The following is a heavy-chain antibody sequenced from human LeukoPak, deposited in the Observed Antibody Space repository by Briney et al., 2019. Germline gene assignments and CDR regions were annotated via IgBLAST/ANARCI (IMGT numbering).Heavy chain of an antibody. D-gene: IGHD4-17*01. CDR1: GFTFSSYS. CDR2: ISSSSSYI. CDR3: ARERSDYDAFDI. J-gene: IGHJ3*02. V-gene: IGHV3-21*01. Sequence: GGSLRLSCAASGFTFSSYSMNWVRQAPGNGPEWVSSISSSSSYIYYADSVKGRFTISRDNAKNSLYLQMNSLRAEDTAVYYCARERSDYDAFDIWGQGTMVTVSS.